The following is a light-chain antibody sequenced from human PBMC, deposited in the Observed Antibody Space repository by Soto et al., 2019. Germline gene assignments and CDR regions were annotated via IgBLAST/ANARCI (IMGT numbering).Light chain of an antibody. J-gene: IGKJ3*01. CDR3: QQLNSYPPT. V-gene: IGKV1-9*01. CDR1: QGISSY. Sequence: IPLTQSPSSLSASVGDRVTITCRASQGISSYLAWYQQKPGKAPKLLIYAASTLQSGVPSRFSGSGSGTDFTLTISSLQPEDFATYYCQQLNSYPPTFGPGTKVEIK. CDR2: AAS.